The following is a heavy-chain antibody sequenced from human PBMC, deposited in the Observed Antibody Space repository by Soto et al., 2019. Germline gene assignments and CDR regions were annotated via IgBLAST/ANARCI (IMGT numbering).Heavy chain of an antibody. D-gene: IGHD3-10*01. CDR2: ISSTTNYI. Sequence: GGSLRLSCAAAGFTFTRYSMNWVRQAPGKGLEWVSSISSTTNYIYYGDSMKGRFTISRDNAKNSLYLEMDSLRAEDTAVYYCARESGDIPSNCDCWGQGTLVTVAS. J-gene: IGHJ4*02. CDR3: ARESGDIPSNCDC. V-gene: IGHV3-21*06. CDR1: GFTFTRYS.